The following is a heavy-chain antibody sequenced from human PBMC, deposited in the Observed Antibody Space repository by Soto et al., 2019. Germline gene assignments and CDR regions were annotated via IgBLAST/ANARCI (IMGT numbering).Heavy chain of an antibody. D-gene: IGHD6-6*01. V-gene: IGHV5-10-1*01. CDR3: ARYEKSSSIAARPNLAFDI. J-gene: IGHJ3*02. CDR2: IDPSDSYT. CDR1: GYSFTSYW. Sequence: PGESLKISCKGSGYSFTSYWISWVRQMPGKGLEWMGRIDPSDSYTNYSPSFQGHVTISADKSISTAYLQWSSLKASDTAMYYCARYEKSSSIAARPNLAFDIWGQGTMVTVSS.